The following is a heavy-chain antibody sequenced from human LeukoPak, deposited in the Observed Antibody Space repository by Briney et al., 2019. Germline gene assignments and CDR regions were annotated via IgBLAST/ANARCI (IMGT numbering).Heavy chain of an antibody. CDR3: AKGSGGAYYNYFED. D-gene: IGHD1-26*01. J-gene: IGHJ4*02. Sequence: GGSLRLSWAASGFTFDDYAFHWVRQAPGKGLEWVSLISWDGGTIYYADSVRGRFTISRDNSKNSLYLRMNSLRAEDTALYYCAKGSGGAYYNYFEDWGQGTLVSVAS. V-gene: IGHV3-43D*03. CDR2: ISWDGGTI. CDR1: GFTFDDYA.